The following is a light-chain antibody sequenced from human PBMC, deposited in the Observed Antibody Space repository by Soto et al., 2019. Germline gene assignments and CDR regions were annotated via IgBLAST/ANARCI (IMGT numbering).Light chain of an antibody. J-gene: IGKJ4*01. CDR1: QAISNY. V-gene: IGKV1-9*01. Sequence: DIQLTQSPSFLSASVGDRVTITCRASQAISNYLAWYQQKPGKAPKLLIYAASTLQRGGPSRFSGSASGTEFTLTVSSLQPEDFATYYCQHLHSYPLTFGGGTNVEIK. CDR2: AAS. CDR3: QHLHSYPLT.